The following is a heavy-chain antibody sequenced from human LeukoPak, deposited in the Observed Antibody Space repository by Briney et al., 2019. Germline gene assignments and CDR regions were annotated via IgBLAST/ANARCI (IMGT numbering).Heavy chain of an antibody. D-gene: IGHD2-2*03. J-gene: IGHJ3*02. CDR1: GGSISSSSYY. Sequence: SETLSLTCTVPGGSISSSSYYWGWIRQPPGKGLEWIGSIYYSGSTYYNPSLKSRVTISVDTSKNQFSLKLSSVTAADTAVYYCADWMTSDAFDIWGQGTMVTVSS. CDR3: ADWMTSDAFDI. V-gene: IGHV4-39*07. CDR2: IYYSGST.